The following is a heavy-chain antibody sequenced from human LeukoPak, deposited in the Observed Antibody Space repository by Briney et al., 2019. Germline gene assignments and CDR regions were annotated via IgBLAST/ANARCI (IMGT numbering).Heavy chain of an antibody. D-gene: IGHD2-2*01. CDR3: ARGETSSYDY. V-gene: IGHV3-53*01. Sequence: GGSLRLSCAASGFTVSINYMSGVRQAPGKGLEWVSVIYSGGNTYYAASVKGRFTISRDNSKNTVYLQMNSLRAEDTAVYYCARGETSSYDYWGQGTLVTVSS. CDR1: GFTVSINY. CDR2: IYSGGNT. J-gene: IGHJ4*02.